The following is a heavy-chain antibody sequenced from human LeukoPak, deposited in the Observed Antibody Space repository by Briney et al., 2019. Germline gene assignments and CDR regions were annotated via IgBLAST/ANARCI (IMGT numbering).Heavy chain of an antibody. Sequence: GGSLRLSCAASGFTFSSYGMHWVRQAPGKGLEWVAFIRYDGSNKYYADPVKGRFTISRDNSKNTLYLQMNSLRAEDTAVYYCAKDVMEMATITGDDYWGQGTLVTVSS. J-gene: IGHJ4*02. CDR2: IRYDGSNK. D-gene: IGHD5-24*01. V-gene: IGHV3-30*02. CDR3: AKDVMEMATITGDDY. CDR1: GFTFSSYG.